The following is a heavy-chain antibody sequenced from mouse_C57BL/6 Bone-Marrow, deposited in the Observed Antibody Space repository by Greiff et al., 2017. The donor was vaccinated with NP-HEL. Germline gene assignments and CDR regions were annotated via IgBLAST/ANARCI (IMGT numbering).Heavy chain of an antibody. CDR3: ARLGNFVPGWCFDV. D-gene: IGHD3-3*01. CDR2: IHPNSGST. Sequence: QVQLQQPGAELVKPGASVKLSCKASGYTFTSYWMHWVKQRPGQGLEWIGVIHPNSGSTNYNEKFKSKATLTVDKSSSTAYMQLSSLTSEDSAVYFCARLGNFVPGWCFDVWGAGSTVTVSS. J-gene: IGHJ1*01. CDR1: GYTFTSYW. V-gene: IGHV1-64*01.